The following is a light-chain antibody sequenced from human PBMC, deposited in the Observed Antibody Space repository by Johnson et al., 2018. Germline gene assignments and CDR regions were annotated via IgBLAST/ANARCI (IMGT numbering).Light chain of an antibody. V-gene: IGLV1-51*02. Sequence: QSVLTQPPSVSAAPGQKVTISCSGSSSNIGNNYVSWYQQLPGTAPKLLIYENNKRPSGIPDRFSGSKSGTSATLGITGLQTGDEADYYCGTWDSRLIAGNVCGPGPTVTVL. CDR2: ENN. J-gene: IGLJ1*01. CDR3: GTWDSRLIAGNV. CDR1: SSNIGNNY.